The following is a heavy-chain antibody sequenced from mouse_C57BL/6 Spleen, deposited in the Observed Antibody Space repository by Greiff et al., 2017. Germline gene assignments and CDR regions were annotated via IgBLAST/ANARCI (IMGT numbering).Heavy chain of an antibody. Sequence: QVHVKQSGAELVKPGASVKLSCKASGYTFTEYTIHWVKQRSGQGLEWIGWFYPGSGSIKYNEKFKDKATLTADKSSSTVYMELSRLTSEDSAVYFCARHEEANYGHWYFDVWGTGTTVTVSS. J-gene: IGHJ1*03. D-gene: IGHD1-1*01. CDR3: ARHEEANYGHWYFDV. V-gene: IGHV1-62-2*01. CDR2: FYPGSGSI. CDR1: GYTFTEYT.